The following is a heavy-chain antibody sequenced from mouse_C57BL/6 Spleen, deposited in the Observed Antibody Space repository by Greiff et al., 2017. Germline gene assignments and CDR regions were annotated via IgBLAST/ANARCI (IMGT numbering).Heavy chain of an antibody. CDR3: ARGGSSSDGSSPIDD. CDR1: GYTFTSYW. J-gene: IGHJ4*01. Sequence: QVQLQQPGAELVMPGASVKLSCKASGYTFTSYWMHWVKQRPGQGLEWIGEIDPSDSYTNYNQKFKGKSTLTVDKSSSTAYMQLSSLTSEDSAVYYCARGGSSSDGSSPIDDWGQGTSVTVSS. D-gene: IGHD1-1*01. CDR2: IDPSDSYT. V-gene: IGHV1-69*01.